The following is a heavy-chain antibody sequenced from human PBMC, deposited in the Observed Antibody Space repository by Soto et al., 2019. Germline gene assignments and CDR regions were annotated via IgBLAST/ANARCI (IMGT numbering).Heavy chain of an antibody. D-gene: IGHD5-12*01. CDR3: ARWWLMTRNAFDI. J-gene: IGHJ3*02. Sequence: LALTCTVSGGSISSGGYYWSWIRQHPGKGLEWIGYIYYSGSTYYNPSLKSRVTISVDTPKNQFSLKLSSVTAADTAVYYCARWWLMTRNAFDIWGQGTMVTVSS. CDR2: IYYSGST. V-gene: IGHV4-31*03. CDR1: GGSISSGGYY.